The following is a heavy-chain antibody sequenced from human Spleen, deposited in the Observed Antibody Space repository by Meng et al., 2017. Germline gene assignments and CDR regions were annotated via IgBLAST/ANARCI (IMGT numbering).Heavy chain of an antibody. CDR1: GGSISTSGYY. CDR3: VRSSGWVRTGFDP. CDR2: IGHSGTT. V-gene: IGHV4-39*01. Sequence: QPQLQESGPGLGKPSEALSLTCCVSGGSISTSGYYWGWICQPPGKGLEWIGSIGHSGTTYYTPSLRRRVTVSIDMSKNQFSLEVTSVTAADTAVYYCVRSSGWVRTGFDPWGQGTLVTVSS. D-gene: IGHD6-19*01. J-gene: IGHJ5*02.